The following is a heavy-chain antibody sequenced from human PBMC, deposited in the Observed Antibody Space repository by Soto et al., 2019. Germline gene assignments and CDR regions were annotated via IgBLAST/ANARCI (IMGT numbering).Heavy chain of an antibody. D-gene: IGHD3-10*01. CDR1: GYTFTSYY. Sequence: ASVKVSCKASGYTFTSYYMHWVRQAPGQGLEWMGIINPSRGSTSYAQKFQGRVTMTADTSTSTAYMELSSLRSEDTAVYYCARNIWFGESSPYYFDYWGQGTLVTVSS. CDR3: ARNIWFGESSPYYFDY. V-gene: IGHV1-46*01. CDR2: INPSRGST. J-gene: IGHJ4*02.